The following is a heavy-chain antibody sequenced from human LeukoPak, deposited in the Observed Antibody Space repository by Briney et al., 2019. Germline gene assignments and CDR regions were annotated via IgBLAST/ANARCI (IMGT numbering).Heavy chain of an antibody. Sequence: SETLSLTCTVSGGSISITSYYWGWIRQPPGKGLEWIGSMYSSGSTYYNPSLKSRVTISVDTSKNQFSLKLSSVIAADTAVYYCARTTEGYCSSASCFGFSYSYYMDVWGKGTTVTISS. CDR3: ARTTEGYCSSASCFGFSYSYYMDV. D-gene: IGHD2-2*01. CDR1: GGSISITSYY. CDR2: MYSSGST. J-gene: IGHJ6*03. V-gene: IGHV4-39*07.